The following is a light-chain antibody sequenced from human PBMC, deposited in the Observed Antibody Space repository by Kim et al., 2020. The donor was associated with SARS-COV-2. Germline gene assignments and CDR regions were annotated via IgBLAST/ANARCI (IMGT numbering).Light chain of an antibody. J-gene: IGKJ4*01. CDR1: QAISSY. V-gene: IGKV1-9*01. CDR3: QQVNSYPLT. Sequence: ASVGDRVTITCRASQAISSYLAWYQQKPGKAPKLLISGASTLQSGVPSTFSGSGSGTDFTLTISSLQPDDFATYYCQQVNSYPLTFGGGTKVDIK. CDR2: GAS.